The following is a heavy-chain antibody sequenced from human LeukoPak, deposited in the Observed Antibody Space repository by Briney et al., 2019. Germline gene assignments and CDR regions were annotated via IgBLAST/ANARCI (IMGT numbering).Heavy chain of an antibody. D-gene: IGHD4-17*01. V-gene: IGHV1-18*01. Sequence: ASVKVSCKASGYTFTSYGISWVRQAPGQGLEWMGWISAYNGNTNYAQKLQGRVTMTTDTSTSTAYMELRSLRSDDTAVYYCARDDHGDYVSWFDPWGQGTLVTVSS. CDR2: ISAYNGNT. CDR1: GYTFTSYG. J-gene: IGHJ5*02. CDR3: ARDDHGDYVSWFDP.